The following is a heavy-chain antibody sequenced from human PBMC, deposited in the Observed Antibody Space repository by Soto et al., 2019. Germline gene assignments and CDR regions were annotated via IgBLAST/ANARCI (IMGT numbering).Heavy chain of an antibody. V-gene: IGHV4-59*01. CDR1: GGSFSSYY. Sequence: QVQLQESGPGLVKPSETLSLTCTVSGGSFSSYYWTWIRQTPGKGLEWIGYIYYRGSTNYNPSLKSRVAISLDTSKNQFSLNLNSVTSADTAVYFCARRVAAAPMYAFDIWGQGTMVTVSS. CDR2: IYYRGST. D-gene: IGHD6-13*01. J-gene: IGHJ3*02. CDR3: ARRVAAAPMYAFDI.